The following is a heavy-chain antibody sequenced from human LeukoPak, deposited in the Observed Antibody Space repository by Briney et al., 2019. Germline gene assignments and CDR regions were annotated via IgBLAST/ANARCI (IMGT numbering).Heavy chain of an antibody. CDR1: GFTFSSYG. CDR2: ISGSGGST. CDR3: AKDVPSYYYDSSGYYFDY. Sequence: PGGSLRLSCAASGFTFSSYGMSWVRQAPGKGLEWVSAISGSGGSTYYADSVKGRFTISRDNSKNTLYLQMNRLRAEDTAVYYCAKDVPSYYYDSSGYYFDYWGQGTLVTVSS. V-gene: IGHV3-23*01. D-gene: IGHD3-22*01. J-gene: IGHJ4*02.